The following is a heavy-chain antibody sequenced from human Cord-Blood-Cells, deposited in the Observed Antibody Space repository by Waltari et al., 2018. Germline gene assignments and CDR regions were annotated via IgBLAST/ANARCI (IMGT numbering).Heavy chain of an antibody. CDR3: ARGLVGATYPEYFQH. Sequence: QVQLVQSGAEVKKPGASVKVSCKASGYTFTGYYMHWVRQAPGQGLEWRGWINPNSGGTNTAQKFQGRVTMTRDTSISTAYMELSRLRSDDTAVYYCARGLVGATYPEYFQHWGQGTLVTVSS. CDR1: GYTFTGYY. D-gene: IGHD1-26*01. J-gene: IGHJ1*01. CDR2: INPNSGGT. V-gene: IGHV1-2*02.